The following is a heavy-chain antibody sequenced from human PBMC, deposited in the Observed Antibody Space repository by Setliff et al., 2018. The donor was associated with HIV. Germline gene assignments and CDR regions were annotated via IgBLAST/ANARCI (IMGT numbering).Heavy chain of an antibody. CDR2: IIPILGIA. J-gene: IGHJ4*02. V-gene: IGHV1-69*10. CDR1: GGTFSSYA. D-gene: IGHD3-22*01. Sequence: SVKVSCKASGGTFSSYAISWVRQAPGQGLEWMGGIIPILGIANYAEKCQGRVTITADTSTDTAYMELSSLRSEDTAVYYCATPLSHDSSGREPFDYWGQGTLVTVSS. CDR3: ATPLSHDSSGREPFDY.